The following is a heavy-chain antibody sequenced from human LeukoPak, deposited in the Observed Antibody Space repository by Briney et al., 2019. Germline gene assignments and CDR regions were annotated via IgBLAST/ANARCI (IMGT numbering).Heavy chain of an antibody. CDR3: GEEHVTSSSWFPDY. Sequence: PAGSLRLSCAASGFTFSTYGMHGVRQAPRKGLEWGAVISYDRINKNYADSVKGRFTISRDNSKNMLYLEMSRLRAEDTAVYYCGEEHVTSSSWFPDYWGQGTLVTVSS. D-gene: IGHD6-13*01. J-gene: IGHJ4*02. CDR2: ISYDRINK. CDR1: GFTFSTYG. V-gene: IGHV3-30*18.